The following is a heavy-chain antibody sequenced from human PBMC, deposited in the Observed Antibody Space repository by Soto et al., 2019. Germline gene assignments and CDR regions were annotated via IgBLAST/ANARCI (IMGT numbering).Heavy chain of an antibody. CDR2: IIPISGTA. V-gene: IGHV1-69*12. CDR3: ASLHKRGVEYYDSSGYYFDY. D-gene: IGHD3-22*01. CDR1: GGTFSSYA. J-gene: IGHJ4*02. Sequence: QVQLVQSGAEVKKPGSSVKVSCKASGGTFSSYAISWVRQAPGQGLEWMGGIIPISGTANYAQKFQGRVSITADESTSTADMELSSLRSEDTAVYYCASLHKRGVEYYDSSGYYFDYWGQGTLVTVSS.